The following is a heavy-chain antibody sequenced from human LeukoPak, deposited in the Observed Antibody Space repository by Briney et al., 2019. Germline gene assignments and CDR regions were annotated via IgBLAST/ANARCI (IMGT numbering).Heavy chain of an antibody. V-gene: IGHV4-4*07. CDR2: IYTSGST. D-gene: IGHD6-19*01. J-gene: IGHJ4*02. Sequence: SETLSVTCTVSGGSITSYYWSWIRQPAGKGLQWIGRIYTSGSTNYNPSLKSRVTMSVDTSKNQFSLKLSSVTAADTAVYYCARDLDSSGWCSFDYWGQGTLVTVSS. CDR3: ARDLDSSGWCSFDY. CDR1: GGSITSYY.